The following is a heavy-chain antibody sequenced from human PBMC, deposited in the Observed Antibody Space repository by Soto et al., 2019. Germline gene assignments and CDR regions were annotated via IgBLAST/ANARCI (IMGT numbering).Heavy chain of an antibody. CDR3: VKVEEGIIHTAQYFEH. Sequence: AMSCIRKTKGRGLEWVSSISVSGSTTYSAGSVKGRFTISRDNSKDTLYLQLNSLRVEDTAVYYFVKVEEGIIHTAQYFEHWGKGTSVPVSS. D-gene: IGHD2-15*01. CDR2: ISVSGSTT. J-gene: IGHJ1*01. CDR1: A. V-gene: IGHV3-23*01.